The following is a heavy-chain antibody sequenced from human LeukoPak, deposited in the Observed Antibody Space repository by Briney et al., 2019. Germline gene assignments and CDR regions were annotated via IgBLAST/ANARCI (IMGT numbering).Heavy chain of an antibody. CDR2: INPSGGST. D-gene: IGHD3-22*01. J-gene: IGHJ4*02. CDR1: GYTFTSYY. V-gene: IGHV1-46*01. Sequence: ASVKVSCKASGYTFTSYYMHWVRQAPGQGLEWMGIINPSGGSTSYAQKFQGRVTMTRDTSISTAYMELSRLRSDDTAVYYCARVFRHYYDSSGYLDYWGQGTLATVSS. CDR3: ARVFRHYYDSSGYLDY.